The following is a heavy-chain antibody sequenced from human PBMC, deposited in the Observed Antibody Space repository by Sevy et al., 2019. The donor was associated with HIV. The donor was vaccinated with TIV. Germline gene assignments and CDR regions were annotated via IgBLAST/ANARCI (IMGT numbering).Heavy chain of an antibody. J-gene: IGHJ4*02. CDR1: GFSFRGSA. V-gene: IGHV3-73*01. CDR2: IKSKGDNYAT. CDR3: TSLDLVDSGATMRGRNQRTIDW. D-gene: IGHD6-19*01. Sequence: GGSLRLSCAASGFSFRGSAVHWVRQTFGKGLEWVGRIKSKGDNYATLYSSSVKGRYTISRDNSTNTTYLKMNRLQTEDTAIYYGTSLDLVDSGATMRGRNQRTIDWWGQGSLVTVSS.